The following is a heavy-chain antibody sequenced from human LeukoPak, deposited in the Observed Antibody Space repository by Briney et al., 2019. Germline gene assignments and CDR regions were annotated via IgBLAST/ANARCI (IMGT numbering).Heavy chain of an antibody. J-gene: IGHJ3*01. CDR1: GFTVSSHY. Sequence: GGSLRLSCAASGFTVSSHYMSWVRQAPGKGLEWVSGISGSAGSTYYADSVKGRFSISRDNSKNTVYLQMNRLRAEDTAAYYCAKDLAYRSGWFLGAFDVWGQGTMVTVSS. CDR3: AKDLAYRSGWFLGAFDV. V-gene: IGHV3-23*01. D-gene: IGHD6-19*01. CDR2: ISGSAGST.